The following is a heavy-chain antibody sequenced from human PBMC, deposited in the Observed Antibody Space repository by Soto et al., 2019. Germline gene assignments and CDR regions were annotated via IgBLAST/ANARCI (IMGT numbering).Heavy chain of an antibody. J-gene: IGHJ3*01. CDR2: IFHSGDT. CDR3: AYSTGWYRHDV. V-gene: IGHV4-4*02. Sequence: QVQLQESGPGLVKPSGTLSLTCAVSGDSISNSRWWTWVRQPPGKGLEWIGDIFHSGDTNYNPSLTXLXXXSXXKSQNQFSLKVSSVTAADTAVYYCAYSTGWYRHDVWGQGTLVTVSS. D-gene: IGHD6-19*01. CDR1: GDSISNSRW.